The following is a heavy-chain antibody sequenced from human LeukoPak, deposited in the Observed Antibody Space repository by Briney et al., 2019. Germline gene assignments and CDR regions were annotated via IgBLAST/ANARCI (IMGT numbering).Heavy chain of an antibody. CDR3: ARDPRWLTPDCTSTSCYENYFDP. D-gene: IGHD2-2*01. CDR2: IYHSGSA. J-gene: IGHJ5*02. Sequence: PSETLSLTCGVSGYSISSGYQWAWFRQSPGKGLEWIGSIYHSGSAHYNPSLKSRVTISVETSKNQFSLNMYSVTAADTAVYYCARDPRWLTPDCTSTSCYENYFDPWGQGTLVTVSS. CDR1: GYSISSGYQ. V-gene: IGHV4-38-2*02.